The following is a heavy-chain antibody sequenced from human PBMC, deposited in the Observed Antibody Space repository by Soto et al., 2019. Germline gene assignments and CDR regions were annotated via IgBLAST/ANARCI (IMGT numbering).Heavy chain of an antibody. D-gene: IGHD4-17*01. CDR1: GFTFSFYE. V-gene: IGHV3-48*03. CDR2: ISTSATTI. J-gene: IGHJ6*02. Sequence: GGSLRLSCAASGFTFSFYEMNWVRQAPGKGLEWISYISTSATTIYYADSVKGRFTISRDNAKNSVYLQMSSLRAEDTAVYYCARDGYGDPYYYYGMDAWGQGTTVTVS. CDR3: ARDGYGDPYYYYGMDA.